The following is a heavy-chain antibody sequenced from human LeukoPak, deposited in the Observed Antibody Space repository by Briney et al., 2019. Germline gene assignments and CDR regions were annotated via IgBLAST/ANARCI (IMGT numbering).Heavy chain of an antibody. J-gene: IGHJ4*02. Sequence: SETLSLTCTVSGGSISSYYWSWIRQPPGKGLEWIGYIYYSGSTNYNPSLKSRVTISVDTSKNQFSLKLSSVTAADTAVYYCARRGLGGCRSYYFDYWGQGTLVTVSS. CDR3: ARRGLGGCRSYYFDY. V-gene: IGHV4-59*08. CDR2: IYYSGST. CDR1: GGSISSYY.